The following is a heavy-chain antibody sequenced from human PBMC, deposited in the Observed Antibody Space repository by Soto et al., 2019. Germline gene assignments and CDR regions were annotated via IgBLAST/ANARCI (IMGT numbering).Heavy chain of an antibody. J-gene: IGHJ4*02. D-gene: IGHD2-21*02. CDR3: ARVPAGGNSDYFDS. CDR2: IYYSGST. Sequence: SETLSLSCTVSGGSLSSYYWSWIRQPPGKGLEWIGYIYYSGSTNYNPSLKSRVTMSVDTSKNQFSLRLSSVTAADTAVYYCARVPAGGNSDYFDSWGQGTLVTVSS. V-gene: IGHV4-59*08. CDR1: GGSLSSYY.